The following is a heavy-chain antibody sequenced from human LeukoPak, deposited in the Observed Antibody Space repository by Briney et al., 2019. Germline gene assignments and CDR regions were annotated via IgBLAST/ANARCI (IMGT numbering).Heavy chain of an antibody. V-gene: IGHV3-48*01. CDR3: ANDYGDYYRAFDI. J-gene: IGHJ3*02. CDR1: GFTFSSYS. CDR2: ISSSSSTI. D-gene: IGHD4-17*01. Sequence: GGSLRLSCAASGFTFSSYSMNWVRQAPGKGLEWVSYISSSSSTIYYADSVRGGFTISRDNAKTSLYLQMNSLRAEDTAVYYCANDYGDYYRAFDIWGQGTMVTVSS.